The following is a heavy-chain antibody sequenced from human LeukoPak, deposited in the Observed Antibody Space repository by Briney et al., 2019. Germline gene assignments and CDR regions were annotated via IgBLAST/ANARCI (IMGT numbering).Heavy chain of an antibody. Sequence: SETLSLTCTVPGGSICTYYWSWIRQPAGKGLEWIGRSYTSGSSNYNPSLKSRVTISVDKSKNQFSLKLSSVTAADTAVYYCASRSVSGFDYWGQGTLVTVSS. V-gene: IGHV4-4*07. D-gene: IGHD6-19*01. CDR3: ASRSVSGFDY. CDR1: GGSICTYY. CDR2: SYTSGSS. J-gene: IGHJ4*02.